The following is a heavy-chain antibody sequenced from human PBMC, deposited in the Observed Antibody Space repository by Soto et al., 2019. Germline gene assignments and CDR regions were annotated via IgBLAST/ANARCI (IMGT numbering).Heavy chain of an antibody. Sequence: SETLSLTCAVYGGSFSGYYWSWIRQPPGKGLEWIGEINHSGSTNYNPSLKSRVTISVDMSKNQFSLKLSSVTAADTAVYYCASVYYNGSGYYYVVFWGQGTLVTV. J-gene: IGHJ4*02. CDR1: GGSFSGYY. V-gene: IGHV4-34*01. D-gene: IGHD3-22*01. CDR3: ASVYYNGSGYYYVVF. CDR2: INHSGST.